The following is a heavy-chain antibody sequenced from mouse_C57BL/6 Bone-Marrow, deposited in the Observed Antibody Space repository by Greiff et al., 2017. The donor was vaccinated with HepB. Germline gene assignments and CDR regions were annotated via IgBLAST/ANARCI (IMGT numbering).Heavy chain of an antibody. CDR3: ARYDGSPFDY. CDR1: GYTFTSYW. J-gene: IGHJ2*01. Sequence: QVQLKEPGAELVKPGASVKMSCKASGYTFTSYWITWVKQRPGQGLEWIGDIYPGSGSTNYNEKFKSKATLTVDTSSSTAYMQLSSLTSEDSAVYYCARYDGSPFDYWGQGTTLTVSS. CDR2: IYPGSGST. V-gene: IGHV1-55*01. D-gene: IGHD2-3*01.